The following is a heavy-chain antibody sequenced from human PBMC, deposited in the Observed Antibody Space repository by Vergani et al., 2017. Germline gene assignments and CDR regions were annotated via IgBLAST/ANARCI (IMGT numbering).Heavy chain of an antibody. D-gene: IGHD3-10*01. J-gene: IGHJ4*02. V-gene: IGHV1-69*06. CDR3: ARGSLLPPGIKRLGDYYGSY. Sequence: QVQLVQSGAEVKKPGSSVKVSCKASGGTFSSYAISWVRQAPGQGLEWMGGIIPIFGTANYAQKFQGRVTNTADTSTSTAYMELSSLRSEDTAVYYCARGSLLPPGIKRLGDYYGSYWGQGTLVTVSS. CDR1: GGTFSSYA. CDR2: IIPIFGTA.